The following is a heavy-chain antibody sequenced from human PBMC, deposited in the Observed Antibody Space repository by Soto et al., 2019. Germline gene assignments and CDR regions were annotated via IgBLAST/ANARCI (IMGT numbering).Heavy chain of an antibody. CDR2: IYYSGST. J-gene: IGHJ4*02. V-gene: IGHV4-39*01. CDR1: VGSISSSSYY. Sequence: SETLSLSCTVSVGSISSSSYYGGWIRQPPGKGLEWIGSIYYSGSTYYNPSLKSRVTISVDTSKNQFSLKLSSVTAADTAVYYCVSQVSGDANFFDYWGQGALVT. CDR3: VSQVSGDANFFDY.